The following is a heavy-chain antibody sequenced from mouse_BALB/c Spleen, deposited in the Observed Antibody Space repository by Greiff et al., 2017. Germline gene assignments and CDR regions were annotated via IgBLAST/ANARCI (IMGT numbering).Heavy chain of an antibody. CDR3: ARVWSHYYAMDY. Sequence: EVKVVESGGGLVKPGGSLKLSCAASGFTFSSYAMSWVRQTPEKRLEWVASISSGGSTYYPDSVKGRFTISRDNARNILYLQMSSLRSEDTAMYYCARVWSHYYAMDYWGQGTSVTVSS. V-gene: IGHV5-6-5*01. J-gene: IGHJ4*01. CDR1: GFTFSSYA. CDR2: ISSGGST. D-gene: IGHD2-10*02.